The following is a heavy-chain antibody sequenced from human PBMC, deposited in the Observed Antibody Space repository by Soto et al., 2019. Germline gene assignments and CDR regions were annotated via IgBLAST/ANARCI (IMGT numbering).Heavy chain of an antibody. CDR2: IIANGGT. CDR3: AKDYTVAADPSSVILFDY. CDR1: GFTFNHYA. Sequence: GSLRLSCAASGFTFNHYAMSWVLQAPVKGLEWVSIIIANGGTFYADSVKGRFTISRDNSKNTVYLQMSSLRVEDTAIYYCAKDYTVAADPSSVILFDYWGQGALVTVSS. V-gene: IGHV3-23*01. D-gene: IGHD2-15*01. J-gene: IGHJ4*02.